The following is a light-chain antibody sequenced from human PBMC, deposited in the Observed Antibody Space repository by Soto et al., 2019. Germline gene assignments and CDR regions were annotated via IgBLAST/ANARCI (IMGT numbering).Light chain of an antibody. Sequence: EFVLTQSPATLSLSPGERATLSCRASQSVSSYLAWYQQKPGQAPRLLIYDASNRATGIPARFSGSGSGTDFTLTISSLEPEDFAVYYCQQRSNWHTFGPGTKVDIK. J-gene: IGKJ3*01. CDR3: QQRSNWHT. V-gene: IGKV3-11*01. CDR2: DAS. CDR1: QSVSSY.